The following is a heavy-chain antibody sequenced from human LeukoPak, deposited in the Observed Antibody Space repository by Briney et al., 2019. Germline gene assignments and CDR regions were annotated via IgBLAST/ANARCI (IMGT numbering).Heavy chain of an antibody. CDR1: GYTFTGYY. CDR2: INPSSGGT. CDR3: ARAADLVATGVLNWFDP. D-gene: IGHD5-12*01. V-gene: IGHV1-2*02. J-gene: IGHJ5*02. Sequence: ASVKVSCKASGYTFTGYYMHWVRQAPGQGLEWMGWINPSSGGTNYAQKFQGRVTMTSDTSISTAYMELSRLRSDDTAVYYCARAADLVATGVLNWFDPWGQGTLVTVSS.